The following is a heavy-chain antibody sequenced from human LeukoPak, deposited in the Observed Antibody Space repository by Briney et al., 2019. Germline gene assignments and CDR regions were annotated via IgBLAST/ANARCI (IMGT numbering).Heavy chain of an antibody. CDR1: GFIFSSYW. CDR3: ASLYVVRGVNGAHPFDY. CDR2: IKQDGSEK. V-gene: IGHV3-7*03. J-gene: IGHJ4*02. Sequence: GGSLRLSCAATGFIFSSYWMSWVRQAPGKGLEWVANIKQDGSEKYYVDSVKGRFTISRDNAKNSLYLQMNSLRAEDTAVYYCASLYVVRGVNGAHPFDYWGQGTLVTVSS. D-gene: IGHD3-10*01.